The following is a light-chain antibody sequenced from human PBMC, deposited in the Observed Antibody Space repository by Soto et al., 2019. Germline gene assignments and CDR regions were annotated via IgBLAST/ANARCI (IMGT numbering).Light chain of an antibody. Sequence: DIQMTQSPSSLSASVGDRVTISCRASQTITSYLNWYQQKPGKPPKLLIYAASSLQSGVPSRFSGSGSVTDFTLTISSLQPEDFATYYCQQSYRTPLTFGGGTKVEIK. J-gene: IGKJ4*01. CDR2: AAS. CDR1: QTITSY. CDR3: QQSYRTPLT. V-gene: IGKV1-39*01.